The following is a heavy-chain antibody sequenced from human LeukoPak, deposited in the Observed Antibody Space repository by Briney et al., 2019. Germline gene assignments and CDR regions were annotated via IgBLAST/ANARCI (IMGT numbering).Heavy chain of an antibody. D-gene: IGHD5-12*01. J-gene: IGHJ4*02. CDR1: GYTFTGYY. CDR3: ARDGRRGYSGYDSQLFDY. Sequence: ASVKVSCKASGYTFTGYYMHWVRQAPGQGLEWMGWINPNSGGTNYAQKFQGRVTMTRDTSISTAYMELSRLRSDDTVVYYCARDGRRGYSGYDSQLFDYWGQGTLVTVSS. V-gene: IGHV1-2*02. CDR2: INPNSGGT.